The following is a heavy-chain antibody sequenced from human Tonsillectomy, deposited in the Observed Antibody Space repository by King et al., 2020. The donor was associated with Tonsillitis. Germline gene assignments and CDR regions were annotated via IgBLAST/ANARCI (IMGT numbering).Heavy chain of an antibody. CDR1: GFTFSRYA. Sequence: VQLVESGGGLVQPGGSLRLSCSASGFTFSRYAMYWVRQAPGKGLEYVAAISSNGDSTYYADSVKGRFTISRDNSNNTMFLQMSSLRPEDTAVYYCVKQTYSSGWYGFDYWGQGTLVTVSS. D-gene: IGHD6-19*01. V-gene: IGHV3-64D*06. CDR2: ISSNGDST. J-gene: IGHJ4*02. CDR3: VKQTYSSGWYGFDY.